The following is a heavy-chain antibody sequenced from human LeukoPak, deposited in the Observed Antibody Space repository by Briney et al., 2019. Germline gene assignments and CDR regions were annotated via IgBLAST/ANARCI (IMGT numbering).Heavy chain of an antibody. CDR3: ASWFGGVYGSGSR. J-gene: IGHJ4*02. D-gene: IGHD3-10*01. CDR1: GGSISSGGYY. CDR2: IYYSGST. Sequence: SETLSLTCTVSGGSISSGGYYWSWIRQHPGKGLEWIGYIYYSGSTYYNPSLKSRVTISVDTSKNQFSLKLSSVTAADTAVYYCASWFGGVYGSGSRWGQGTLVTVSS. V-gene: IGHV4-31*03.